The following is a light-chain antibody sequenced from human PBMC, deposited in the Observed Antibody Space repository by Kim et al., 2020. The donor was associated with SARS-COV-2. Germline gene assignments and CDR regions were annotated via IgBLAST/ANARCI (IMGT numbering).Light chain of an antibody. V-gene: IGLV2-14*04. CDR2: DVS. J-gene: IGLJ3*02. CDR1: SSDVGAYNY. CDR3: SSYTSSSTLV. Sequence: GQSITISCTGTSSDVGAYNYVSWYQQHPGKAPKLMIYDVSKRPSGVSGRFSGSKSGNTASLTISGLQAEDEADYYCSSYTSSSTLVFGGGTQLTVL.